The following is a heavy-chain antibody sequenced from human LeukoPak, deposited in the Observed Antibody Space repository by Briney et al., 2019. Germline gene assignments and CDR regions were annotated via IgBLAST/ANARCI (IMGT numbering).Heavy chain of an antibody. D-gene: IGHD2-2*01. Sequence: PSETLSLTCAVYGGSFSGYYWSWIRQAAGKGLEWIGHIYTSGSTNYNPSLRSRVTMSVDMSKHQFSLKLRSVTAADTAVYYCARDVVAARGSFDYWGQGTLVTVSS. J-gene: IGHJ4*02. CDR1: GGSFSGYY. CDR3: ARDVVAARGSFDY. V-gene: IGHV4-4*07. CDR2: IYTSGST.